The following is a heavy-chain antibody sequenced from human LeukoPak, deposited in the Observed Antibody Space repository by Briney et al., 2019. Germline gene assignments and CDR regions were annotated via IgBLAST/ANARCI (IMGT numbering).Heavy chain of an antibody. J-gene: IGHJ4*02. CDR2: INSDGSDT. Sequence: GGSLRLSCVASGFTFSSYWMHWVRQAPGKGLVWVSRINSDGSDTTYADSVKGRFTMSRDASKNTLYLQMHSLRAEDTAVYYCARAEDWGAVAGAYFFDYWGQGTLVTVSS. V-gene: IGHV3-74*01. CDR3: ARAEDWGAVAGAYFFDY. D-gene: IGHD6-19*01. CDR1: GFTFSSYW.